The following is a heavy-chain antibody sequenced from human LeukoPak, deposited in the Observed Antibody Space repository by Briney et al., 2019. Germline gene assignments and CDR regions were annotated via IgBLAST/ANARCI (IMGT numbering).Heavy chain of an antibody. CDR3: ARADGYSSWFVH. Sequence: GGSLRRSCAASGFTVRSNYMTWVRQAPGKGLEWVSVMYSGDSTYYDDSVKGRFNISRDNSKNTLDLQMYSLRDEDTGVYYCARADGYSSWFVHWGQGTLVTVSS. D-gene: IGHD5-18*01. V-gene: IGHV3-53*01. J-gene: IGHJ5*02. CDR2: MYSGDST. CDR1: GFTVRSNY.